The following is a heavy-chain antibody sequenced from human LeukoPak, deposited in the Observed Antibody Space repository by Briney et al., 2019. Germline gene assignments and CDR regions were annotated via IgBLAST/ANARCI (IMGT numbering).Heavy chain of an antibody. CDR1: GFTFSSYA. CDR2: ISYDGSNK. V-gene: IGHV3-30-3*01. D-gene: IGHD4-17*01. J-gene: IGHJ4*02. CDR3: ARGPFYGDFHFDY. Sequence: GGSLRLSCAASGFTFSSYAMHWVHQAPGKGLEWVAVISYDGSNKYYADSVKGRFTISRDNSKNTLYLQMNSLRAEDTAVYYCARGPFYGDFHFDYWGQGTLVTVSS.